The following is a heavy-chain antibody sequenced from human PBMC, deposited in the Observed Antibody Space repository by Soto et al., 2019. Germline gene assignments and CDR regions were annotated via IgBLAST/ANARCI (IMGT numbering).Heavy chain of an antibody. CDR2: INPNSGGT. CDR3: ARDGARGAHYFDY. Sequence: ASVKVSCKASGYTFTGYYMHWVRQAPGQGLEWMGWINPNSGGTNYAQKFQGWVTMTRDTSISTAYMELSRLRSDDTAVYYCARDGARGAHYFDYWGQGTLVTVSS. CDR1: GYTFTGYY. J-gene: IGHJ4*02. V-gene: IGHV1-2*04. D-gene: IGHD3-16*01.